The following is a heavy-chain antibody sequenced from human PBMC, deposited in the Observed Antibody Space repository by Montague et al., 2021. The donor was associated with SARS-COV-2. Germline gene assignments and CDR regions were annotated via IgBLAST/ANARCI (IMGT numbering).Heavy chain of an antibody. CDR3: ARDRLRYGWFDP. J-gene: IGHJ5*02. CDR2: VYHSGST. D-gene: IGHD5-12*01. V-gene: IGHV4-34*01. Sequence: SETLSLTCAVSGGSFSDDYWSWIRQSPGKGLEWIGEVYHSGSTTYNPSVRSRVLISIDTSRSQISLNLRSVTAADTAVYYCARDRLRYGWFDPWGQGTLVTVSS. CDR1: GGSFSDDY.